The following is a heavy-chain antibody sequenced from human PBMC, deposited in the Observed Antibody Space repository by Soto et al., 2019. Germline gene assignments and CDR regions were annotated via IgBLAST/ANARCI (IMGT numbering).Heavy chain of an antibody. CDR3: ARVYYDSSGYDY. D-gene: IGHD3-22*01. J-gene: IGHJ4*02. CDR2: ISSSSYI. V-gene: IGHV3-21*01. Sequence: GSLRLSCAASGFTFSSYSMNWVRQAPGKGLEWVSSISSSSYIYYADSVKGRFTISRDNAKNSLYLQMNSLRAEDTAVYYCARVYYDSSGYDYWGQGTLVTVSS. CDR1: GFTFSSYS.